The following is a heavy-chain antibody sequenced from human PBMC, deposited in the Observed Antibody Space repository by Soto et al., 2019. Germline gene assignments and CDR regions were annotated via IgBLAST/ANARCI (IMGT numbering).Heavy chain of an antibody. V-gene: IGHV4-59*01. D-gene: IGHD6-13*01. CDR3: ARDSTGIAAAGTDYYYYYMDV. CDR2: IYYSGST. J-gene: IGHJ6*03. Sequence: SETLSLTCTVSGGSISSYYRSWIRQPPGKGLEWIGYIYYSGSTNYNPSLKSRVTISVDTSKNQFSLKLSSVTAADTAVYYCARDSTGIAAAGTDYYYYYMDVWGKGTTVTVSS. CDR1: GGSISSYY.